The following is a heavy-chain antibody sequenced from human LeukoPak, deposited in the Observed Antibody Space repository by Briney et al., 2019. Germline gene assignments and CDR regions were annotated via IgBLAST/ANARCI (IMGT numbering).Heavy chain of an antibody. CDR1: GGSIRSYY. CDR2: IYYSGST. D-gene: IGHD6-19*01. J-gene: IGHJ4*02. CDR3: ARWRYSSGWYFDY. Sequence: PSETLSLTCTVSGGSIRSYYWSWIRQPPGKGLEWIGYIYYSGSTNYNPSLKSRVTISVDTSKNQFSLKLSSVTAADTAVYYCARWRYSSGWYFDYWGQGTLVTVSS. V-gene: IGHV4-59*01.